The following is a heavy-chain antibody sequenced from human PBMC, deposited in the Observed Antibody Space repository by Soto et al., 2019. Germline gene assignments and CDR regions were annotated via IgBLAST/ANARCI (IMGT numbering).Heavy chain of an antibody. CDR3: ARDLPHVENDYVWGSYHIGLFEY. Sequence: EVQLVESGGGLVQPGGSLRLSCAASGFTFSSYWMSWVRQAPGKGLEWVANIKQDGSEKYYVDSVKGRFTISRDNAKNSLYLQMNSLRAEDTAVYYCARDLPHVENDYVWGSYHIGLFEYWGQGPLVTVSS. CDR2: IKQDGSEK. CDR1: GFTFSSYW. D-gene: IGHD3-16*02. J-gene: IGHJ4*02. V-gene: IGHV3-7*03.